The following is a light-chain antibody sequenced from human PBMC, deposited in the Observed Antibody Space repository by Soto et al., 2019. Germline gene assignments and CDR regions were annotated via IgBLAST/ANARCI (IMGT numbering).Light chain of an antibody. CDR1: SSDDGGYHY. Sequence: QSVLTQPASVSGSPGQSMTISCTGSSSDDGGYHYVSWYQQHPGKAPKLIIYQVSHRPSGVSDRFSGSKSGNTASLTISGLQGEDEATYYCSSFTSTHTYVFGTGTKVTVL. J-gene: IGLJ1*01. V-gene: IGLV2-14*03. CDR3: SSFTSTHTYV. CDR2: QVS.